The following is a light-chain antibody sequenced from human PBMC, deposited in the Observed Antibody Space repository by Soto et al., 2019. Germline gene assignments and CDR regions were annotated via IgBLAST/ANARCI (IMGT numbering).Light chain of an antibody. CDR3: QQYNNWPRWA. CDR1: QSIGLA. CDR2: DAS. J-gene: IGKJ1*01. Sequence: EIVLTQSPATLSLSPGERATLSCRASQSIGLAIAWYQHKPGQAPRLLIFDASQRATGIPARFRGSGSGTEFTLTISSLQSEDFAVYFCQQYNNWPRWAFGQGTKVDIK. V-gene: IGKV3D-15*01.